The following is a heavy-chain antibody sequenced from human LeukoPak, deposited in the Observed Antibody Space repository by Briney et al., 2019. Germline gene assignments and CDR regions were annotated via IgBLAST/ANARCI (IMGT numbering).Heavy chain of an antibody. CDR3: VGSSWMQLFFPPDY. J-gene: IGHJ4*02. CDR2: ISYSGRSK. D-gene: IGHD5-12*01. CDR1: GFIFSGSP. Sequence: GGSLRLSCAASGFIFSGSPMYWVRQAPAKGLQWVALISYSGRSKYYADSVKGRFTISRDNSRNTLYLQMDSLSPDDTAVYYCVGSSWMQLFFPPDYWGQGTLVTVSS. V-gene: IGHV3-30*04.